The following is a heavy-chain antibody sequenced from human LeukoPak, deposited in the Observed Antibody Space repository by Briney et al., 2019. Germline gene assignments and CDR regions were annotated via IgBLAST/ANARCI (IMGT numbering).Heavy chain of an antibody. CDR3: ARDFLECSRASCLNWFDP. Sequence: SETLSLTCTVSGGSISSHFWTWIPQPPGKGLERIGYIHYSGSTHYNPSLKSRVSISVDTSKNEFSLKLSSVTAADTAVYYCARDFLECSRASCLNWFDPWGQGTLVTVSS. CDR2: IHYSGST. V-gene: IGHV4-59*11. J-gene: IGHJ5*02. D-gene: IGHD2-2*01. CDR1: GGSISSHF.